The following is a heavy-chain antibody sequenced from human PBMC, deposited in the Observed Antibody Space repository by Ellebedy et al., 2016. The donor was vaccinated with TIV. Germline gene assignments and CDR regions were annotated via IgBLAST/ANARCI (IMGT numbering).Heavy chain of an antibody. D-gene: IGHD1-26*01. Sequence: GESLKISCAASGFSFRSYWMSWVRQAPGKGLEWVANINQDGRERYYVDSVKGRFTISRDNAKNSLYLQMNSLGAEDTAVYYCTTDGSYGDYLSPTHAFEIWGQGTMLIVSS. CDR3: TTDGSYGDYLSPTHAFEI. J-gene: IGHJ3*02. V-gene: IGHV3-7*01. CDR2: INQDGRER. CDR1: GFSFRSYW.